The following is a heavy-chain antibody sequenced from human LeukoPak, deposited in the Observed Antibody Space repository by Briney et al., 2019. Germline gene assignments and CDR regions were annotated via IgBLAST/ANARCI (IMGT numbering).Heavy chain of an antibody. Sequence: SETLSLTCTVSGGSISSHYWSWIRQPPGKGLEWIGYIYYSGSTNYNPSLKSRVTISVDTSKNQFSLKLSSVTAADTAVYYCARGGLYDFWGYCYMDVWGKGTTVTVSS. CDR3: ARGGLYDFWGYCYMDV. D-gene: IGHD3-3*01. CDR1: GGSISSHY. V-gene: IGHV4-59*11. J-gene: IGHJ6*03. CDR2: IYYSGST.